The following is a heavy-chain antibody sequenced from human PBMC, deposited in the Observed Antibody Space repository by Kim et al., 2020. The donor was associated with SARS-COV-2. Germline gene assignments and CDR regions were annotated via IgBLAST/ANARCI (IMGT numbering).Heavy chain of an antibody. Sequence: SVKVSCKASGGTFSSYAISWVRQAPGQGLEWMGGIIPIFGTANYAQKFQGRVTITADESTSTAYMELSSLRSEDTAVYYCAREGITIFGVVIMGGWFDPWGQGTLVTVSS. CDR3: AREGITIFGVVIMGGWFDP. V-gene: IGHV1-69*13. CDR1: GGTFSSYA. J-gene: IGHJ5*02. D-gene: IGHD3-3*01. CDR2: IIPIFGTA.